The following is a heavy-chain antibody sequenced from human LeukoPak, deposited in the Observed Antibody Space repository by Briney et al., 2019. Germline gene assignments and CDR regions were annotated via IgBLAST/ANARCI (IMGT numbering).Heavy chain of an antibody. D-gene: IGHD3-22*01. V-gene: IGHV3-30-3*01. CDR3: ARGAWLLLLETPNFDY. CDR1: GFTFSSYA. CDR2: ISYDGSNK. J-gene: IGHJ4*02. Sequence: PGGSLRLSCAASGFTFSSYAMHWVRQAPGKGLEWVAVISYDGSNKYYADSVKGRFTISRDNSKNTLYLQMNSLRAEDTAVYYCARGAWLLLLETPNFDYWGQGTLVTVSS.